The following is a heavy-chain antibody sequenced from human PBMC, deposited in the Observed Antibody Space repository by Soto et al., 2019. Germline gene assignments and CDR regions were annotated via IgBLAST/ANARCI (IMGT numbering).Heavy chain of an antibody. J-gene: IGHJ4*02. CDR3: VRGDNWSDEASDY. CDR2: ISGSGGTT. D-gene: IGHD1-1*01. V-gene: IGHV3-23*01. Sequence: PGGSLRLSCAASGFTFSSYAMSWVRQAPGKGLEWVSSISGSGGTTYYADSVKGRFSVSRDNSKNTVYLQMNSLRVEDTALYYCVRGDNWSDEASDYWGQGTLVTVSS. CDR1: GFTFSSYA.